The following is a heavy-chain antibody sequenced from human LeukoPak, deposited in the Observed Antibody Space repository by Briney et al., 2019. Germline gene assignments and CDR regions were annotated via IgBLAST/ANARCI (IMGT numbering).Heavy chain of an antibody. CDR1: GYTFTGYY. D-gene: IGHD6-13*01. V-gene: IGHV1-2*06. Sequence: ASVKVSCKSSGYTFTGYYMHWVRQAPGQGFEGLGRINPNSGGTNYAQKFQGRVTMTRDTSISTTYMELSRLRSDDTAVYYCARDPSSSWTYYFDYWGQGTLVTVSS. CDR2: INPNSGGT. CDR3: ARDPSSSWTYYFDY. J-gene: IGHJ4*02.